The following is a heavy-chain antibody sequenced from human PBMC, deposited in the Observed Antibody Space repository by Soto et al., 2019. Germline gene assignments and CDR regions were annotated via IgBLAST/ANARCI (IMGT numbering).Heavy chain of an antibody. J-gene: IGHJ4*02. CDR3: AKDRYCTGTNCWGGFDY. Sequence: EVQLLESGGGLVQPGGSLRLSCAASEFTFSNYAMSWVRQAPGKGLEWVSAISGSGGSTYYADSVKGRFTISRDNSKNTLYLRMNSLRADDTAVYYCAKDRYCTGTNCWGGFDYWGQGTLVNVSS. CDR1: EFTFSNYA. V-gene: IGHV3-23*01. D-gene: IGHD2-2*01. CDR2: ISGSGGST.